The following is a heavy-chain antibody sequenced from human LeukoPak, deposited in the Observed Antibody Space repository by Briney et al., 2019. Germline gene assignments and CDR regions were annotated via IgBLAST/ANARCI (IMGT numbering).Heavy chain of an antibody. J-gene: IGHJ4*02. Sequence: SETLSLTCTVSGGSISSYYWSWIRQPPGKGLEWIGYIYYSGSTNYNPSLKSRVTISVDTSKNQFSLKLSSVTAADKAVYYCAREHDFWSGYDYWGQGTLVTVSS. V-gene: IGHV4-59*01. CDR1: GGSISSYY. CDR3: AREHDFWSGYDY. CDR2: IYYSGST. D-gene: IGHD3-3*01.